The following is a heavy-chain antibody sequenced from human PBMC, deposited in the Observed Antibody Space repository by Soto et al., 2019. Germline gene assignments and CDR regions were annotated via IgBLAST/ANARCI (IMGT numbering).Heavy chain of an antibody. V-gene: IGHV4-30-4*01. CDR1: GASVAGDSYY. Sequence: SETLSLTCSVSGASVAGDSYYWSWVRQPPGKGLEWIGYIPSRGRPFYNPSLTSRGTISADTSKNQLSLQLTSVTAADTAVYYCARDTYSGYDFGLWGQGTLVTVSS. CDR2: IPSRGRP. D-gene: IGHD5-12*01. J-gene: IGHJ5*02. CDR3: ARDTYSGYDFGL.